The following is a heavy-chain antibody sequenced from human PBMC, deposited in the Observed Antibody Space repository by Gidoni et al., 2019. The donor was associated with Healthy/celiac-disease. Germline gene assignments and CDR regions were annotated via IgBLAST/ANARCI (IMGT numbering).Heavy chain of an antibody. Sequence: VQLQQWGAGLFKPSETLSLTCAVYGCSFSGYYWRWIRQPPRKGLALLEEINHSGRTNYHPSLKIRVTISVDTSKNQFSLKLSSVTAADTAVYYCARGRSRYYDILTGYSGRNCFDPWGQGTLVTVSS. J-gene: IGHJ5*02. CDR3: ARGRSRYYDILTGYSGRNCFDP. CDR1: GCSFSGYY. V-gene: IGHV4-34*01. D-gene: IGHD3-9*01. CDR2: INHSGRT.